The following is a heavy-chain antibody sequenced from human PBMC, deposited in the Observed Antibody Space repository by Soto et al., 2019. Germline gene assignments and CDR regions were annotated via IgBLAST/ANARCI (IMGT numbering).Heavy chain of an antibody. J-gene: IGHJ6*02. D-gene: IGHD1-26*01. Sequence: EVQLVESGGGLVKPGGSLRLSCAVSGFTFSDFDMTWVRQAPGKGLEWVSSITSNSVYVYYADSLKGRFTISRDNAQSSLYLQMNSLRADDTAVYYCARDLSGGNFYYNGLDVWGQGTTVTVSS. CDR3: ARDLSGGNFYYNGLDV. CDR2: ITSNSVYV. CDR1: GFTFSDFD. V-gene: IGHV3-21*01.